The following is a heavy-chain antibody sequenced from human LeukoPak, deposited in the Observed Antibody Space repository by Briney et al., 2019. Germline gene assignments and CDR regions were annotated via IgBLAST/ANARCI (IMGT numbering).Heavy chain of an antibody. D-gene: IGHD3-10*01. V-gene: IGHV3-21*04. CDR1: GFTFSSHS. Sequence: GGSLRLSCAASGFTFSSHSMNWVRQAPGKGLEWVSSISSSSSYIYYADSVKGRFTISRDNAKNSLYLQMNSLRAEDTAVYYCARDGSVRGVIDYYYGMDVWGQGTTVTVSS. CDR3: ARDGSVRGVIDYYYGMDV. J-gene: IGHJ6*02. CDR2: ISSSSSYI.